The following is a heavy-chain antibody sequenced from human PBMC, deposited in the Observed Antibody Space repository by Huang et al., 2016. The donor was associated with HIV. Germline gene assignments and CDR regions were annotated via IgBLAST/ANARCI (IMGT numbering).Heavy chain of an antibody. Sequence: QVQLVESGGGLVKTGGSLRLSCEASGFTFSDYYVSWIGQAQGRRLGWGSAIGGVGSARYYADSVKGRFTISRDNAENSLYLQISSLRVEDTAVYYCARESYDFWNGYFSEFYYYYYMDVWGKGTTVTVAS. J-gene: IGHJ6*03. D-gene: IGHD3-3*01. CDR3: ARESYDFWNGYFSEFYYYYYMDV. CDR2: IGGVGSAR. V-gene: IGHV3-11*04. CDR1: GFTFSDYY.